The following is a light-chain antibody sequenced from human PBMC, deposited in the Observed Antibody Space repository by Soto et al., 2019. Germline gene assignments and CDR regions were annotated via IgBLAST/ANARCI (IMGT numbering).Light chain of an antibody. CDR2: GAS. Sequence: EIVLPQSHGTLSLSPGERSTLSCRASQSVSSSYLAWYQQKPGQAPRLLIYGASNRATGIPDRFSGSGSGTDFTLTISRLEPEDFAVYYCQQYGSSGTFGQGTKVDIK. V-gene: IGKV3-20*01. J-gene: IGKJ1*01. CDR1: QSVSSSY. CDR3: QQYGSSGT.